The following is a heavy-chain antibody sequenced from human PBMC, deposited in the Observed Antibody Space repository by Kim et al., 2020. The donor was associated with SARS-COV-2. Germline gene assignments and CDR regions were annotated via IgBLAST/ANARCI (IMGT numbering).Heavy chain of an antibody. V-gene: IGHV4-34*01. CDR3: ARVISFGYYGMDV. CDR2: INHSGST. J-gene: IGHJ6*02. Sequence: SETLSLTCAVYGGSFSGYYWSWIRQPPGKGLEWIGEINHSGSTNYNPSLKSRVTISVDTSKNQFSLKLSSVTAADTAVYYCARVISFGYYGMDVWGQGTTVTISS. D-gene: IGHD3-10*01. CDR1: GGSFSGYY.